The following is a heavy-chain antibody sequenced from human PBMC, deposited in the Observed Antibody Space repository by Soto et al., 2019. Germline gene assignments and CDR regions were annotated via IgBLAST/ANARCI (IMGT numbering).Heavy chain of an antibody. Sequence: SETLSLTCTVSGGSISSGDYYWSWIRQPPGKGLEWIGYIYYSGSTYYNPSLKSRVTISVDTSKNQFSLKLSSVTAADTAVYYCAREVGVGAPEGDYWGQGTLVTVSS. CDR1: GGSISSGDYY. J-gene: IGHJ4*02. CDR2: IYYSGST. V-gene: IGHV4-30-4*01. D-gene: IGHD1-26*01. CDR3: AREVGVGAPEGDY.